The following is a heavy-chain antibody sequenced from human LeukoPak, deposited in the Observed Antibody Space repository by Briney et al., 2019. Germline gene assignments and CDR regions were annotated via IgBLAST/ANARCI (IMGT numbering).Heavy chain of an antibody. CDR1: GYSSTSYW. CDR3: ARHQGSSSAYDFIDY. V-gene: IGHV5-51*01. CDR2: IYPGDSDT. D-gene: IGHD5-12*01. Sequence: PGESLKISCKASGYSSTSYWIGWVRQMPGKGLEWMGIIYPGDSDTRYSPSFQGQVTISADKSISTAYLQWSSLKASDTAMYYCARHQGSSSAYDFIDYWGQGTLVTVSS. J-gene: IGHJ4*02.